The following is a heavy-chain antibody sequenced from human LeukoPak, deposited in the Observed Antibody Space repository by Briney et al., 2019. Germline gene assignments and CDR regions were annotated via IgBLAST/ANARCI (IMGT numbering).Heavy chain of an antibody. D-gene: IGHD4-23*01. J-gene: IGHJ4*02. Sequence: GGSLRLSCAASGFTFSSYSMNWVRQAPGKGLEWVSSISSSSYIYYADSVKGRFTISRDNAKNSLYLQMNSLRAEDTAVYYCARDHHTVGPFDYWGQGTLVTVSS. CDR3: ARDHHTVGPFDY. CDR1: GFTFSSYS. V-gene: IGHV3-21*01. CDR2: ISSSSYI.